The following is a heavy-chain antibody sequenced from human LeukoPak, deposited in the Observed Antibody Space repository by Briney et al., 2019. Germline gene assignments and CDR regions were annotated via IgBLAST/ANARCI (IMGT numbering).Heavy chain of an antibody. Sequence: GGSLRLSCAASGFTFSIYWMSWVRQAPGKGLEWVSYIGSGGTAVYYADSVTGRFTISRDNAKNSLYLQMNSLRAEDTAVYYCAREGDGYNQLDYWGQGTLVTVSS. CDR3: AREGDGYNQLDY. J-gene: IGHJ4*02. CDR2: IGSGGTAV. CDR1: GFTFSIYW. D-gene: IGHD5-24*01. V-gene: IGHV3-48*04.